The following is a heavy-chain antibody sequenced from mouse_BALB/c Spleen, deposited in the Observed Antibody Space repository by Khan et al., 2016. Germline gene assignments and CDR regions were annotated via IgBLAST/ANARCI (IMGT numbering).Heavy chain of an antibody. V-gene: IGHV1-80*01. J-gene: IGHJ3*01. CDR3: AREGYGDDTCAY. D-gene: IGHD2-2*01. Sequence: VQLQQPGAELVRPGSSVKISCKASGYAFSSYWMNWVKQRPGQGLEWIGQIYPGAGDTNYNGKFKGKATLTGDKSSSTAYMQLSSLTSEDPAVDFCAREGYGDDTCAYWGQGTLVTVSA. CDR2: IYPGAGDT. CDR1: GYAFSSYW.